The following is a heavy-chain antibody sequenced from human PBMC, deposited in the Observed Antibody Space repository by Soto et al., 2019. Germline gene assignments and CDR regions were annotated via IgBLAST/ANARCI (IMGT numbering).Heavy chain of an antibody. CDR1: GFTFSSYA. CDR3: ASNGYSYGSYYYGMDV. CDR2: ISYDGSNK. D-gene: IGHD5-18*01. Sequence: GGSLRLSCAASGFTFSSYAMHWVRQAPGKGLEWVAVISYDGSNKYYADSVKGRFTISRDNSKNTLYLQMNSLRAEDTAVYYCASNGYSYGSYYYGMDVWGQGTTVTVSS. V-gene: IGHV3-30-3*01. J-gene: IGHJ6*02.